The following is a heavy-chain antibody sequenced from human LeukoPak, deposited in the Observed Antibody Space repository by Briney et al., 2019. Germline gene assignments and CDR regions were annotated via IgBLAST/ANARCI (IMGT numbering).Heavy chain of an antibody. D-gene: IGHD2-21*02. Sequence: PSETLSLTCAVYGGSFSGYYWSWIRQPPGKGLEWIGEINHSGSTNYNPSLKSRVTISVDTSKNQFSLKLSSVTAADTAVYYCARGPRGWVVTAQNMAGIDYWGQGTLVTVSS. V-gene: IGHV4-34*01. CDR3: ARGPRGWVVTAQNMAGIDY. CDR1: GGSFSGYY. CDR2: INHSGST. J-gene: IGHJ4*02.